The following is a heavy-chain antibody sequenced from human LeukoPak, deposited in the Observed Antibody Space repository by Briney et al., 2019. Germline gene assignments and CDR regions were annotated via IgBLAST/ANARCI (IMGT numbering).Heavy chain of an antibody. Sequence: PGGSLRLSCSASGFTFSSYAMHWVRQAPGKGLEWVSGISGSGTSTYYADSVKGRFTISRDNSKNTLYLQMNSLRAEDTAVYYCAKKVGGYYTFDYWGQGTLVTVSS. CDR3: AKKVGGYYTFDY. D-gene: IGHD3-22*01. J-gene: IGHJ4*02. CDR1: GFTFSSYA. CDR2: ISGSGTST. V-gene: IGHV3-23*01.